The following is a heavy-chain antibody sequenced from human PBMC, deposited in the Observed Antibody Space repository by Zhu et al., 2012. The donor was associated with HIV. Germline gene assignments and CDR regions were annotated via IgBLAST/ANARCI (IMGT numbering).Heavy chain of an antibody. CDR2: ISWDGGST. CDR1: GFTFDDYA. Sequence: EVQLVESGGVVVQPGGPLRLPCAASGFTFDDYAMHWVRQALGKGLEWVSLISWDGGSTYYADSVKGRFTISRDNSKNSLYLQMNSLRAEDTALYYCAKDGPAVRGRPGPYYYYYMDVWGKGTTVTVSS. CDR3: AKDGPAVRGRPGPYYYYYMDV. V-gene: IGHV3-43D*03. J-gene: IGHJ6*03. D-gene: IGHD5-12*01.